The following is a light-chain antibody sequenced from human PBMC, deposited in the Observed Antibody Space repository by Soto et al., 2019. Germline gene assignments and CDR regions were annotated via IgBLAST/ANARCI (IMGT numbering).Light chain of an antibody. CDR1: QSVSSSY. CDR2: GAS. J-gene: IGKJ1*01. CDR3: QQDGSSPPWT. Sequence: EIVLTQSPGTLSLSPGERATLSCRASQSVSSSYLAWYQQKPGQAPRLLIYGASCRATGIPDRFSGSGSGTDSALAISRLEPEDFAVYYCQQDGSSPPWTFAQGPRVEIK. V-gene: IGKV3-20*01.